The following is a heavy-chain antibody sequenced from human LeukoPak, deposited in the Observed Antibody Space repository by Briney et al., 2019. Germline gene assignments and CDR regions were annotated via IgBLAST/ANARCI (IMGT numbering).Heavy chain of an antibody. D-gene: IGHD5-18*01. J-gene: IGHJ4*02. Sequence: PGGSLRLSXAASGFTFSSYAMSWVRQAPGKGLEWVSAISGSGDSTYYADSVKGRFTISRDNSKNTLYLQMNSLRAEDTAVYYCAKGGGYSYGFHYFDYWGQGTLVTVSS. V-gene: IGHV3-23*01. CDR3: AKGGGYSYGFHYFDY. CDR2: ISGSGDST. CDR1: GFTFSSYA.